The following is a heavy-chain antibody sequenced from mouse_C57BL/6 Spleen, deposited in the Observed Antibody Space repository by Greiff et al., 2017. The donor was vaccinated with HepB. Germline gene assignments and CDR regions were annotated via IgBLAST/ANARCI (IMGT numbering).Heavy chain of an antibody. Sequence: QVQLQQPGAELVKPGASVKMSCKASGYTFTSYWITWVKQRPGQGLEWIGDIYPGSGSTNYNEKFKSKATLTVDTSSSTAYMQLSSLTSEDSAVYYCARRGIYYGSSSYAMDYWGQGTSVTVSS. V-gene: IGHV1-55*01. J-gene: IGHJ4*01. CDR1: GYTFTSYW. CDR3: ARRGIYYGSSSYAMDY. CDR2: IYPGSGST. D-gene: IGHD1-1*01.